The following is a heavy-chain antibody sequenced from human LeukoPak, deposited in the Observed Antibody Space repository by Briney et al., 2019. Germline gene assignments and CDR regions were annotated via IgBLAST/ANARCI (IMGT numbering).Heavy chain of an antibody. V-gene: IGHV1-8*01. CDR1: GHTFTSYD. J-gene: IGHJ5*02. D-gene: IGHD3-3*01. Sequence: ASVKVSCKASGHTFTSYDINWVRQATGQGLEWTGWMNPNSGNTGYAQKFQGRVTMTRNTSISTAYMELSSLRSEDTAVYYCARVGKYYDFWSGYPNWFDPWGQGTLVTVSS. CDR2: MNPNSGNT. CDR3: ARVGKYYDFWSGYPNWFDP.